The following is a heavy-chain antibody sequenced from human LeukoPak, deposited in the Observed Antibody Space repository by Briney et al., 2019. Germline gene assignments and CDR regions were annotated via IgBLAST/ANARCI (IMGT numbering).Heavy chain of an antibody. V-gene: IGHV3-66*01. CDR2: IYSDGTT. J-gene: IGHJ4*02. CDR1: GFTVSSKY. Sequence: GGSLRLSCAASGFTVSSKYMNWVRQAPGKGLEWISVIYSDGTTYYTDSVKGRFTISRDNSKNTPYLQMNSLRAEDTAVYHCARVLFSSSSSPFDYWGQGTLVTVSS. CDR3: ARVLFSSSSSPFDY. D-gene: IGHD6-13*01.